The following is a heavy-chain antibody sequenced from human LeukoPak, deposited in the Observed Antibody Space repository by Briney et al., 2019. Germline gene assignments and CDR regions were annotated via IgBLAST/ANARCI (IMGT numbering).Heavy chain of an antibody. Sequence: SETLSLTCAVYGGSFSSYYWGWIRQPPGKGLEWIGSIYYSGSTYYNPSLKSRVTISVDTSKNQFSLKLSSVTAADTAVYYCARPRGSILTYFDYWGQGTLVTVSS. CDR3: ARPRGSILTYFDY. D-gene: IGHD2-8*01. J-gene: IGHJ4*02. V-gene: IGHV4-39*01. CDR1: GGSFSSYY. CDR2: IYYSGST.